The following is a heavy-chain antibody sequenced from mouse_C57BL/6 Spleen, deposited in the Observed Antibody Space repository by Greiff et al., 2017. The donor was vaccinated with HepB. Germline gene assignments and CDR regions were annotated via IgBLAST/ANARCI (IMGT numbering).Heavy chain of an antibody. CDR2: IHPNSGST. D-gene: IGHD2-5*01. Sequence: VQLQQPGAELVKPGASVKLSCKASGYTFTSYWMHWVKQRPGQGLEWIGMIHPNSGSTNYNEKFKSKATLTVDKSSSTAYMQISSLTSEDSAVYYCARAYDSNYEDAMDYWGQGTSVTVSS. CDR3: ARAYDSNYEDAMDY. J-gene: IGHJ4*01. CDR1: GYTFTSYW. V-gene: IGHV1-64*01.